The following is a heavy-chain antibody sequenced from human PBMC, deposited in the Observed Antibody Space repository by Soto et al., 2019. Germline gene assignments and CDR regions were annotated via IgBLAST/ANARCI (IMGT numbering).Heavy chain of an antibody. CDR2: ISYDGSNE. Sequence: QVQMVESGGGVVQPGRSLRLSCAAYAFTFRSYDMHWVRQAPGKGLEWLTFISYDGSNEYYADSVKGRFAISRDNSKNTLYLQMNSLRPEDTAVYYCARYCNGGACYSGSLDYWGQGTLVTVSS. J-gene: IGHJ4*02. V-gene: IGHV3-30*09. CDR1: AFTFRSYD. D-gene: IGHD2-15*01. CDR3: ARYCNGGACYSGSLDY.